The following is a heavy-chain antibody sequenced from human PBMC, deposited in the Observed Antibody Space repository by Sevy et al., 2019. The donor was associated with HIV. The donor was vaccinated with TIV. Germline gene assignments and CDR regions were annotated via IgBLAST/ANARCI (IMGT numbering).Heavy chain of an antibody. J-gene: IGHJ4*02. CDR3: AKESGYAYGHDY. CDR1: GFIFSNYA. Sequence: GGSLRLSRAASGFIFSNYAMHWVRQAPGKGLEWVAFIRHDGNNKYYIDSVKGRFTISRDNSKNTVFLQMNSLRADDTAMYYCAKESGYAYGHDYWGQGTLVTVSS. V-gene: IGHV3-30*02. CDR2: IRHDGNNK. D-gene: IGHD5-18*01.